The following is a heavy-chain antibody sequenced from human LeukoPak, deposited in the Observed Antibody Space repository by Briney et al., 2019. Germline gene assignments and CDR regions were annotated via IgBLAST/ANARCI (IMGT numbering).Heavy chain of an antibody. CDR1: GYTFTTYA. J-gene: IGHJ5*02. CDR3: ARAPYDILTGYSLNWFDP. D-gene: IGHD3-9*01. CDR2: INGDNGNT. V-gene: IGHV1-3*01. Sequence: ASVKVSFTASGYTFTTYAMHWVRQAPGQRPEWMGWINGDNGNTKYSQKFQGRVSITRDTSTYTGYLELRSLSSADTAVYFCARAPYDILTGYSLNWFDPWGQGTLVTVSS.